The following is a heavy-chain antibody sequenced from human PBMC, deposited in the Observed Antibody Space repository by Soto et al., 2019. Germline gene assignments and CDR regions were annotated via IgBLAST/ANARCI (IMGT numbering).Heavy chain of an antibody. J-gene: IGHJ5*02. Sequence: ASVKDSCKASGYTFTSYAMHWVRQAPGQRLEWMGWINAGNGNTKYSQKFQGRVTITRDTSASTAYMELSSLRSEDTAVYYCARGYCSGGSCNWFDPWGQGTLVTVSS. CDR2: INAGNGNT. D-gene: IGHD2-15*01. V-gene: IGHV1-3*01. CDR3: ARGYCSGGSCNWFDP. CDR1: GYTFTSYA.